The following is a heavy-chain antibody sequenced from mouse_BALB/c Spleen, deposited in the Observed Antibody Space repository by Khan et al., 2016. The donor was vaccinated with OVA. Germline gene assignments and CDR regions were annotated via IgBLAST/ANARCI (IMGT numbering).Heavy chain of an antibody. Sequence: EVQLQESGPGLVKPSQSLSLTCTVTGYSITSGYGWNWLRQFPGNKLEWMCHISYSGSTNYNPSLKSRISITRDTSKNQFFLQLNSVTTEDTATYYCARTARIKYWRKGTTLTVSS. CDR1: GYSITSGYG. CDR3: ARTARIKY. V-gene: IGHV3-2*02. D-gene: IGHD1-2*01. CDR2: ISYSGST. J-gene: IGHJ2*01.